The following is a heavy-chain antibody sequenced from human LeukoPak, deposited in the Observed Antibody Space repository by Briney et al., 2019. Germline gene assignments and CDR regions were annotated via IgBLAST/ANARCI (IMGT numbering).Heavy chain of an antibody. J-gene: IGHJ4*02. CDR1: GGSISSSNYY. D-gene: IGHD1-7*01. Sequence: SETLSLTCTVSGGSISSSNYYWGWIRQPPGKGLEWIGSIYYSGSTYYNPSLKSRVTISVDTSKNQFSLKLSTVTAADTAVYYCARVLTGTVVDWGQGTLVTVSS. CDR3: ARVLTGTVVD. V-gene: IGHV4-39*07. CDR2: IYYSGST.